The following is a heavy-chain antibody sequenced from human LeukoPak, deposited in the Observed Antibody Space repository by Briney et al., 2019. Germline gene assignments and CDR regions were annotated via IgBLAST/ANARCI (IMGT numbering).Heavy chain of an antibody. Sequence: GGSLRLSCSASGFTCSGSAMHWVRQAPGKGPEFVSGISANGDNTYYGDSVKVRFTISRDNSKNTVHLQMSSLSPEDTAVYYCVRDLTWGQGTLVIVSS. CDR1: GFTCSGSA. J-gene: IGHJ5*02. V-gene: IGHV3-64D*06. CDR3: VRDLT. CDR2: ISANGDNT.